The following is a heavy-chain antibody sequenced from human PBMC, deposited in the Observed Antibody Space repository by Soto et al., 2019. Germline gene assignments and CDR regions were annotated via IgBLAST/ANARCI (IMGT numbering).Heavy chain of an antibody. J-gene: IGHJ5*02. CDR2: IYYSGST. Sequence: SETLSLTYPVSGGPISSYYWSWSRQSPGKGLEWIGYIYYSGSTNYNPSLKSRVSISLDTSKNQFSLKLTSVTSADTAVYYCARDPSGHPPLYRFDPWGQGTLVTVSS. CDR1: GGPISSYY. CDR3: ARDPSGHPPLYRFDP. D-gene: IGHD1-26*01. V-gene: IGHV4-59*01.